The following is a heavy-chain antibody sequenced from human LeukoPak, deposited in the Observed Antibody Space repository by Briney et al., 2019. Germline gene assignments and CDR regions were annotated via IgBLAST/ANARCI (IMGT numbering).Heavy chain of an antibody. CDR3: ARDVTMVRGVRYYYYGMDV. J-gene: IGHJ6*04. V-gene: IGHV1-69*13. CDR1: GGTFSSYA. CDR2: IIPIFGTA. Sequence: ASVKVSCKASGGTFSSYAISWVRQAPGQGLEWMGGIIPIFGTANYAQKFQGRVTITADESASTAYMELNSLRSEDTAVYYCARDVTMVRGVRYYYYGMDVWGKGTTVTVSS. D-gene: IGHD3-10*01.